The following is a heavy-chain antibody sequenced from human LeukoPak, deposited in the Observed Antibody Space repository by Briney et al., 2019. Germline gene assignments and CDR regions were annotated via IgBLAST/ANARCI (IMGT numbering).Heavy chain of an antibody. J-gene: IGHJ4*02. CDR1: GYSISSGYY. Sequence: PSETLSLTCTVSGYSISSGYYWGWIRQPPGKELEWIGNIYHTGSTYYNPSLKSRVTISVDTSKNQFSLKLSSLTAADTAVYFCTREDPSWNYADSWGQGTLVTVSS. D-gene: IGHD1-1*01. CDR3: TREDPSWNYADS. V-gene: IGHV4-38-2*02. CDR2: IYHTGST.